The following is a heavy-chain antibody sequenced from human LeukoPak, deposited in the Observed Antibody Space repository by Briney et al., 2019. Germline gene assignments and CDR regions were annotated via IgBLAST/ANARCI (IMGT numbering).Heavy chain of an antibody. D-gene: IGHD3-10*01. J-gene: IGHJ4*02. CDR2: FAYSGST. V-gene: IGHV4-39*01. CDR3: AGCARADSSGSYCDY. Sequence: SETLSLTCTVSGDSISSSTYYWGWIRQPPGKGLEWIGSFAYSGSTYYNASLKSRVTMSVDTSKNQFSLKLSSVTAADTAVYYCAGCARADSSGSYCDYWGQGTLVTVSS. CDR1: GDSISSSTYY.